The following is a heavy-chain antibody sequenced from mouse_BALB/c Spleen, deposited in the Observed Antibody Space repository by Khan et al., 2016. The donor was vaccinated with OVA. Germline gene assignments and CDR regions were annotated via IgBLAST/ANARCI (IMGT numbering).Heavy chain of an antibody. J-gene: IGHJ3*01. CDR3: ARRNYFGYTVAY. CDR1: GYTFTDYY. V-gene: IGHV1-77*01. D-gene: IGHD1-2*01. CDR2: ISPGSGDT. Sequence: QVQLQQSGAELARPGASVKLSCKASGYTFTDYYINWVKQWTGQGLEWIGGISPGSGDTYYNERFKGKATLTADKSSSTAYMQLSSLTSEASAVYFGARRNYFGYTVAYWGQGTLVTVSA.